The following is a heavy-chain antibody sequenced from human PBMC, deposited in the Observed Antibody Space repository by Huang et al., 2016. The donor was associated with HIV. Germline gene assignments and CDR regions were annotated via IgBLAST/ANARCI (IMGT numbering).Heavy chain of an antibody. Sequence: QVQLVQSGAEVKKPGTSVKVSCKTSGYTFSSHALHWLRQAPGQRPEWMGRINGGNGDTKYSQKFQGRVNITSDTSANIGYMELNSLLSEDTAVYYCARDPLDIRRHFDFWGQGSLVTVSS. CDR3: ARDPLDIRRHFDF. D-gene: IGHD3-3*01. J-gene: IGHJ4*02. CDR1: GYTFSSHA. CDR2: INGGNGDT. V-gene: IGHV1-3*01.